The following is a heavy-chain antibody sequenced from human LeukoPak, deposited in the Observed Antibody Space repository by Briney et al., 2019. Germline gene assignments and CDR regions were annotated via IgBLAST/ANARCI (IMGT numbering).Heavy chain of an antibody. CDR2: INHSGST. J-gene: IGHJ4*02. CDR1: GGSFSGYY. V-gene: IGHV4-34*01. CDR3: ARAVVPAAGGSGLYYFDY. D-gene: IGHD2-2*01. Sequence: PSETLSLTCAVYGGSFSGYYWSWIRQPPGKGLEWIGEINHSGSTNYNPSLKSRVTISVDTSKNQFSLKLSSVTAADTAVYYCARAVVPAAGGSGLYYFDYWGQGTLVTVSS.